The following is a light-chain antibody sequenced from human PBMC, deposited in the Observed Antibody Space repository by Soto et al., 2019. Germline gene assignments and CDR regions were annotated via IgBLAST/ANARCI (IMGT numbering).Light chain of an antibody. V-gene: IGKV1-5*03. CDR2: KAS. J-gene: IGKJ1*01. Sequence: DIQMTQSPSTLSASVGDRVTITCRASQTINRRLAWYQQKPGEVPKLLIYKASVLESGVPSRFSGSGSGTEFTLTISMLQPEDVATYYCQHWSFGQGSKVDI. CDR3: QHWS. CDR1: QTINRR.